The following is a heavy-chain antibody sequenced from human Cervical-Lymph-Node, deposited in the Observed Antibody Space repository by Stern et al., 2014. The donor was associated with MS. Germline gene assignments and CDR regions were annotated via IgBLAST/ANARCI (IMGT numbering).Heavy chain of an antibody. V-gene: IGHV1-18*01. CDR1: GYNFISYG. J-gene: IGHJ4*02. Sequence: DQLVESGPEVKKPGASVKVSCRISGYNFISYGISWVRQAPGQGLEWMGWISAMNGNIDYAQNFQDRVTLTTDTSMSTAYMELRSLRFDDTAVYFCARHSFDYWGQGALVTVSS. CDR3: ARHSFDY. CDR2: ISAMNGNI.